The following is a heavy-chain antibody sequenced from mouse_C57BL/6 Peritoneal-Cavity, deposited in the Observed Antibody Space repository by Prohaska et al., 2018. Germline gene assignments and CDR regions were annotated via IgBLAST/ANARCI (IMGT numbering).Heavy chain of an antibody. J-gene: IGHJ2*01. Sequence: EVKQVESGGGLVQTGGSLSLSCEASGFTFTDYNMSWVRQHPGKSLEWLGVIRNKANGYTTEYSASVKGRFTISRDNSQSILYLQMNALIAEDIATYYCARSTGVFGYWGQGTTLTVFS. V-gene: IGHV7-3*01. CDR3: ARSTGVFGY. CDR2: IRNKANGYTT. CDR1: GFTFTDYN.